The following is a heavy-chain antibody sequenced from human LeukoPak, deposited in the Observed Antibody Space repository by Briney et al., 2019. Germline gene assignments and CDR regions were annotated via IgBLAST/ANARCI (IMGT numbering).Heavy chain of an antibody. V-gene: IGHV4-59*08. CDR2: IYYSGST. CDR3: ARPTWEWSAFDI. J-gene: IGHJ3*02. Sequence: PSETLSLTCTVSGGSISSYYWSWIRQPPGKGLEWIGYIYYSGSTNYNPSLKSRVTISVDTSKNQFSLKLTSVTAADTAVYYCARPTWEWSAFDIWGQGTMVTVSS. D-gene: IGHD3-3*01. CDR1: GGSISSYY.